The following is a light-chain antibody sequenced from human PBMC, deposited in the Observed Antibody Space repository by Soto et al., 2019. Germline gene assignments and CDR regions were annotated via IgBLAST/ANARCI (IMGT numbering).Light chain of an antibody. CDR1: QGISSH. V-gene: IGKV1-8*01. CDR2: TAS. J-gene: IGKJ4*01. Sequence: AIRMTQSPSSFSASTGDRVTITCRARQGISSHLAWYQVKPGKAPRLRIYTASYLESGVPSRFIGSGSDTDFTLTLSSLQSEDFAVYYFQQYFSYPLTFGGGTKVEIK. CDR3: QQYFSYPLT.